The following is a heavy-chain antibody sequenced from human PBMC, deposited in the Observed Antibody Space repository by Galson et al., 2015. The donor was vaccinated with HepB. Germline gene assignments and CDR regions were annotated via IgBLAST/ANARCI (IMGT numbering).Heavy chain of an antibody. V-gene: IGHV3-7*01. J-gene: IGHJ4*02. D-gene: IGHD2-2*01. CDR2: IKQDGSEK. Sequence: SLRLSCAASGFTFSTYWMSWVRQAPGKGLEWVANIKQDGSEKYYVDSVKGRFTISRDNAKNSLYLQMNSLKAEDTAVYYCAKGYCSSTGCFGAPDYWGQGTLVTVSS. CDR1: GFTFSTYW. CDR3: AKGYCSSTGCFGAPDY.